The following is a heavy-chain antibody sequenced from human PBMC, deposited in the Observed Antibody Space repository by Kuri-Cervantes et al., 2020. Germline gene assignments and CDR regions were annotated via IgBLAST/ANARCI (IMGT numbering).Heavy chain of an antibody. CDR3: ARGTPLIRPGNWFDP. CDR1: GGSFSGYY. CDR2: INHSRST. V-gene: IGHV4-34*01. J-gene: IGHJ5*02. D-gene: IGHD2-21*01. Sequence: SETLSLTCAVYGGSFSGYYWSWIRQPPGKGLEWIGEINHSRSTNYNPSLKSRVTISIDTSKNQFSLKLNSVTAADTAVYHCARGTPLIRPGNWFDPWGQGTLVPSPQ.